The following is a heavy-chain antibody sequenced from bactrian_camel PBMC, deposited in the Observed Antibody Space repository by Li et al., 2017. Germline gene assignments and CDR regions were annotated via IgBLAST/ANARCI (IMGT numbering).Heavy chain of an antibody. CDR3: AARPARGIGSIMNRKTYNY. V-gene: IGHV3S63*01. D-gene: IGHD4*01. Sequence: HVQLVESGGGSVQAGGSLRLSCTASGFTFDDSDMGWFRQAPGNECDLVSTITSDGSTYYADSVKGRFAISQDQAKNTLYLQMNSLKPEDTAMYYCAARPARGIGSIMNRKTYNYWGQGTQVTVS. CDR1: GFTFDDSD. CDR2: ITSDGST. J-gene: IGHJ4*01.